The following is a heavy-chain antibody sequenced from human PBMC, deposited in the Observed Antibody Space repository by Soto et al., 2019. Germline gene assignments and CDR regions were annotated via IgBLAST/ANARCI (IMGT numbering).Heavy chain of an antibody. Sequence: GGALRLSCAASGFTFSDYYMSWIRQAPGKGLEWVSYISSSSSYTDYADSVKGRFTISRDNSKNTLYLQMNSLKVEDTAVYYCATVPRRGGYYYGMDVWGQGTTVTVSS. CDR3: ATVPRRGGYYYGMDV. V-gene: IGHV3-11*06. CDR1: GFTFSDYY. CDR2: ISSSSSYT. D-gene: IGHD3-16*01. J-gene: IGHJ6*02.